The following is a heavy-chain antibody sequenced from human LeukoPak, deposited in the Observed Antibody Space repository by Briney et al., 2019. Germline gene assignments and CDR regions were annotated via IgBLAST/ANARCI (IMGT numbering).Heavy chain of an antibody. V-gene: IGHV3-21*01. Sequence: AGGSLRLSCAASGFTFSSYSVMWVRQAPGKGLEWVSSISSSSSYIYYADSVKGRFTISRDNAKNSLYLQMNSLRAEDTAVYYCARDPFPFEYSSSFSPFDYWGQGTLVTVSS. CDR3: ARDPFPFEYSSSFSPFDY. CDR1: GFTFSSYS. CDR2: ISSSSSYI. J-gene: IGHJ4*02. D-gene: IGHD6-6*01.